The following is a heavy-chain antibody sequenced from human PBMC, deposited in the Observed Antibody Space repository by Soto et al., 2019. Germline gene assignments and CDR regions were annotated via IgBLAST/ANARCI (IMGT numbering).Heavy chain of an antibody. V-gene: IGHV1-69*06. Sequence: QVQLVQSGAEGKKPGSSVKVSCKASGGTFSSCAISWVRQAPGQGLEWMGGIIPIFGTANYAQKFQGRVTITADKSTSTAYMELSSLRSEDTAVYYCARKAVAGRNNWFDPWGQGTLVTVSS. CDR3: ARKAVAGRNNWFDP. CDR2: IIPIFGTA. D-gene: IGHD6-19*01. J-gene: IGHJ5*02. CDR1: GGTFSSCA.